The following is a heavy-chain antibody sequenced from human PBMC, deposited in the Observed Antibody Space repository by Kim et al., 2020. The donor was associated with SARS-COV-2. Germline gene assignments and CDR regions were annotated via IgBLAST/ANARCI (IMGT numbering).Heavy chain of an antibody. J-gene: IGHJ4*02. CDR1: GFTFTSSA. D-gene: IGHD4-17*01. V-gene: IGHV1-58*01. CDR3: AAVLPLYDYGDYG. Sequence: SVKVSCKASGFTFTSSAVQWVRQARGQRLEWIGWIVVGSGNTNYAQKFQERVTITRDMSTSTAYMELSSLRSEDTAVYYCAAVLPLYDYGDYGWGQGTLVTVSS. CDR2: IVVGSGNT.